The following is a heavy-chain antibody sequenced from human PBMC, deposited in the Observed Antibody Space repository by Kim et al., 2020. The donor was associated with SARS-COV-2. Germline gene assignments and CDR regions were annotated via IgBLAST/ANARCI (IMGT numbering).Heavy chain of an antibody. V-gene: IGHV4-34*01. CDR3: ARDPIHSGSYEGGGY. J-gene: IGHJ4*02. D-gene: IGHD1-26*01. CDR1: GGSFSGYY. Sequence: SETLSLTCAVYGGSFSGYYWSWIRQPPGKGLEWIGEINHSGSTNYNPSLKSRVTISVDTSKNQFSLKLSSVTAADTAVYYCARDPIHSGSYEGGGYWGQG. CDR2: INHSGST.